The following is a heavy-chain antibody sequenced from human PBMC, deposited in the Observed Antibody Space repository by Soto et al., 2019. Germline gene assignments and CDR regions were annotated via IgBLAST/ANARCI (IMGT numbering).Heavy chain of an antibody. CDR1: GYTFTSYY. J-gene: IGHJ4*02. CDR2: INPSGGST. Sequence: QVQLVQSGAEVKKPGASVKVSCKASGYTFTSYYMHWVRQAPGQGLEWMGIINPSGGSTSYAQKFQGRVTMTRDTSTSTVYMEMSSLRSEDTAVYYCARARLGKYFDYWGQGTLVTVSS. D-gene: IGHD7-27*01. V-gene: IGHV1-46*01. CDR3: ARARLGKYFDY.